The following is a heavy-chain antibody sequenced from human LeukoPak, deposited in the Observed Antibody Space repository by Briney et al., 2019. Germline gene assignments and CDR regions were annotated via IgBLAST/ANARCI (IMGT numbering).Heavy chain of an antibody. D-gene: IGHD1-14*01. J-gene: IGHJ4*02. CDR3: VKDNHYCPPYYFDY. V-gene: IGHV3-23*01. Sequence: GGSLRLSCAASGFTFSNYAMTWVRQAPGKGLEWVSGISGSGGSTDYADSVKGRFTISRDNSKNTLYLQMNSLGAEDTAIYYCVKDNHYCPPYYFDYLGQGILVTGSS. CDR2: ISGSGGST. CDR1: GFTFSNYA.